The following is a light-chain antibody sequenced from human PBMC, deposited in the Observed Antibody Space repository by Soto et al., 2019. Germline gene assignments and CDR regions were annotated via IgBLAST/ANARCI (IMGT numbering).Light chain of an antibody. CDR2: DAS. Sequence: DIQMTQSPSTLSASIGDRVTITCRASQTINNWIAWYQQKPGKAPKFLIYDASTFESGVPSRFSGSGFGTEFSLTISSLQPDDFGSYYCQQMRTFGQGTKVEMK. J-gene: IGKJ1*01. V-gene: IGKV1-5*01. CDR3: QQMRT. CDR1: QTINNW.